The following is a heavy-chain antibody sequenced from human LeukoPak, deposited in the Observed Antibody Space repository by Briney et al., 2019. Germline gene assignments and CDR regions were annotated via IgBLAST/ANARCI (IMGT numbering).Heavy chain of an antibody. CDR3: ARQRSIGYCSGGSCYSGPSYYYGMDV. J-gene: IGHJ6*02. CDR1: GGSFSGYY. Sequence: SETLSLTCSVYGGSFSGYYWSWIRQPPGKGLEWIGEINHRGSTNYNPSLKSRVTISVDTSKNQFSLKLSSVTAADTAVYYCARQRSIGYCSGGSCYSGPSYYYGMDVWGQGTTVTVSS. V-gene: IGHV4-34*01. D-gene: IGHD2-15*01. CDR2: INHRGST.